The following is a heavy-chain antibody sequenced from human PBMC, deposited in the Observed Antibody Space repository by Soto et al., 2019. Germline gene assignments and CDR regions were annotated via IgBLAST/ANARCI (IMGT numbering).Heavy chain of an antibody. Sequence: ASVKVSCKASGYTFTSYYMHWVRQAPGQGLEWKGIINPSGGSTSYAQKLQGRVTMTRDTSTRTVYMEMSSLRSEDTAVYYCARGGPETEDAFDVWGQGTMVTVS. CDR2: INPSGGST. CDR3: ARGGPETEDAFDV. CDR1: GYTFTSYY. J-gene: IGHJ3*01. V-gene: IGHV1-46*03.